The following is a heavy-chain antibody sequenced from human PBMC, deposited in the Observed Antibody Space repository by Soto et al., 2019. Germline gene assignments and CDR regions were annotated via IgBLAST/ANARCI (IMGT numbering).Heavy chain of an antibody. J-gene: IGHJ5*02. CDR3: ARAVESYSSSSNNWFDP. Sequence: ASVKVSCKASGYTFTGYYMHWVRQAPGQGLEWMGWINPNSGGTNYAQKFQGRVTMTRDTSISTAYMELSRLRSDDTAVYYCARAVESYSSSSNNWFDPWGQGTLVTVSS. CDR1: GYTFTGYY. D-gene: IGHD6-6*01. CDR2: INPNSGGT. V-gene: IGHV1-2*02.